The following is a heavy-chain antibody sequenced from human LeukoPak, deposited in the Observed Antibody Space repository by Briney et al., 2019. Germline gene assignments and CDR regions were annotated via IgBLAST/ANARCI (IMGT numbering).Heavy chain of an antibody. Sequence: GGSLRLSCAASGFTFSTYGMHWVRQAPGKGLEWVAFIRSDGINKYYADSVKGRFTISRDNSKSTLYLQMNSLRPEDTAVYYCANGINTALWGGGQGTLVTVSS. CDR2: IRSDGINK. CDR1: GFTFSTYG. CDR3: ANGINTALWG. J-gene: IGHJ4*02. D-gene: IGHD5-18*01. V-gene: IGHV3-30*02.